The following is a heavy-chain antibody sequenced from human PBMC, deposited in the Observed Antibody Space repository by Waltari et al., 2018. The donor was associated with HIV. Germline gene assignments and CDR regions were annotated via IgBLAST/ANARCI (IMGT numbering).Heavy chain of an antibody. J-gene: IGHJ4*02. CDR1: GFTFRSYG. Sequence: QVQLVESGGGVVQPGRSLRLSCAASGFTFRSYGMHWVRQAPGKGLEWVAIMWYDGSNKYYADSVKGRFTISRDNSKDTLFLQMDSLRAEDTAVYYCARGLLGDTAMDPFDYWGQGTLVTVSS. CDR3: ARGLLGDTAMDPFDY. CDR2: MWYDGSNK. V-gene: IGHV3-33*01. D-gene: IGHD5-18*01.